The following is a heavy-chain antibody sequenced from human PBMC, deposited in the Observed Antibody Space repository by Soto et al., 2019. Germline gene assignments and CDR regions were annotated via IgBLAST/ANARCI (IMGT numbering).Heavy chain of an antibody. CDR1: GFTFNNYG. CDR3: AGGDSMSMPAVLDF. V-gene: IGHV3-21*01. Sequence: PGGSLRLSCVVSGFTFNNYGINWVRQAPGKGLEWVSTVSNSDSTYYSDPVKRRFTISRDNATNSVSLQINTLRAEDTAVHYFAGGDSMSMPAVLDFWGQGTLVTVS. CDR2: VSNSDST. J-gene: IGHJ4*02. D-gene: IGHD3-3*02.